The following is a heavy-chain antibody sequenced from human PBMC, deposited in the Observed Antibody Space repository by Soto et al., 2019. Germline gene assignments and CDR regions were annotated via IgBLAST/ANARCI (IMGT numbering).Heavy chain of an antibody. CDR1: GYTFTSYW. J-gene: IGHJ4*02. D-gene: IGHD5-18*01. CDR3: ARQKRGYSYGGPFDS. V-gene: IGHV5-51*01. CDR2: IYPGDSDT. Sequence: GESLKISCKGSGYTFTSYWIAWVRQMPGKGLEWMGIIYPGDSDTRYGPSFQGQVTISVDKSISTAYLQWSSLKASDSAMYYCARQKRGYSYGGPFDSWGQGTLVTVSS.